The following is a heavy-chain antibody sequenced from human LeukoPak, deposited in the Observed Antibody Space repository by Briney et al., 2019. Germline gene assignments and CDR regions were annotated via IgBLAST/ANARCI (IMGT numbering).Heavy chain of an antibody. Sequence: GGSLRLSCAASGFTFSSYAMSWVRQAPGKGLEWVSAISGSGGSTYYADSVKGRFTISRDNSNNTPYLQLNSLRAEDTAVYYCAKDGGTNAQTSFDYGGRGTWVTVSS. D-gene: IGHD1-26*01. CDR2: ISGSGGST. V-gene: IGHV3-23*01. CDR3: AKDGGTNAQTSFDY. J-gene: IGHJ4*02. CDR1: GFTFSSYA.